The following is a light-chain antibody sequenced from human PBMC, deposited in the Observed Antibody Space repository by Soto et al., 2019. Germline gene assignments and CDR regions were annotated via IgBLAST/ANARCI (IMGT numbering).Light chain of an antibody. Sequence: QSVLTQPRSVSGSPGQSVTISCTGTSSDFGGYNYVSWYQHHPGKAPKLMVYDXXXXXPGVPDTFSGSKSGNTASLTVSGLQAEDEADYYSSSFAGSNNFPYVFGTGAKVNV. CDR3: SSFAGSNNFPYV. V-gene: IGLV2-11*01. CDR2: DXX. J-gene: IGLJ1*01. CDR1: SSDFGGYNY.